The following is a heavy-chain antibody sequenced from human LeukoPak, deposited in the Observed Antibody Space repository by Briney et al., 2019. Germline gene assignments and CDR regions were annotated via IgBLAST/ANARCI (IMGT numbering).Heavy chain of an antibody. Sequence: GGSLRLSCAASGFTFSSYSMNWVRQAPGKGLGWVSSISSSSSYIYYADSVKGRFTISRDNAKNTLYLQMNSLRAEDTAVYYCARAMYSSSWYRHFDYWGQGTLVTVSS. CDR1: GFTFSSYS. CDR3: ARAMYSSSWYRHFDY. D-gene: IGHD6-13*01. J-gene: IGHJ4*02. CDR2: ISSSSSYI. V-gene: IGHV3-21*01.